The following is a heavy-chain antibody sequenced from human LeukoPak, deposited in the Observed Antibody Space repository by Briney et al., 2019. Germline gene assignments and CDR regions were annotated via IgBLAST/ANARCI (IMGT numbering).Heavy chain of an antibody. CDR3: AKDSGLVSRGY. CDR1: GFTFSSYA. Sequence: GGSLRLSCAASGFTFSSYAMHWVRQAPGKGLEYVSAISSNGGSTYYANSVKGRFTISRDNSKNTLYLQMNSLRAEDTAVYYCAKDSGLVSRGYWGQGTLVTVSS. V-gene: IGHV3-64*01. J-gene: IGHJ4*02. D-gene: IGHD6-19*01. CDR2: ISSNGGST.